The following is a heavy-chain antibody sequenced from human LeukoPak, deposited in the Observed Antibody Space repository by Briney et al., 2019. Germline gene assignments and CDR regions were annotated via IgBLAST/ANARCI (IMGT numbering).Heavy chain of an antibody. J-gene: IGHJ4*02. CDR3: ARAPPHRYYDFWSGYYSSGYYFDY. CDR2: IDPTGGDT. V-gene: IGHV1-46*01. CDR1: GYTFSSYY. D-gene: IGHD3-3*01. Sequence: ASVKVSCKASGYTFSSYYMHWVRLAPGQGLEWMGIIDPTGGDTTYAPKFQDRVTLTRDTSTSTVYLGLSSLRSEDMAVYYCARAPPHRYYDFWSGYYSSGYYFDYWGQGTLVTVSS.